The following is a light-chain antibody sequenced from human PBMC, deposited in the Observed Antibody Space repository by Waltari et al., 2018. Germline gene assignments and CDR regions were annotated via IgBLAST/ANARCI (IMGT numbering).Light chain of an antibody. J-gene: IGKJ2*01. CDR2: CAS. Sequence: DIQMTQSPSSLSASVGDRVTITCRASQNIADNLNWYQEKPGEAPKLLICCASSLQRGVPSRFSGSGSGTDFTLTISSLQPEDVATYYCQQSYSTPYTFGQGTELDIK. CDR3: QQSYSTPYT. CDR1: QNIADN. V-gene: IGKV1-39*01.